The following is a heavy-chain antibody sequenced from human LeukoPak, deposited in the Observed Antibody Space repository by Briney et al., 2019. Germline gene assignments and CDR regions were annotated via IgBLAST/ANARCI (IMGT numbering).Heavy chain of an antibody. J-gene: IGHJ3*02. CDR3: ASWGLRPDAFDI. CDR2: ITPILGIA. V-gene: IGHV1-69*04. CDR1: GGTFSSYA. D-gene: IGHD3-16*01. Sequence: SVKVSCKASGGTFSSYAISWVRQAPGQGLEWMGRITPILGIANYAQKFQGRVTITADKSTSTAYMELSSLRSEDTAVYYCASWGLRPDAFDIWGQGTMVTVSS.